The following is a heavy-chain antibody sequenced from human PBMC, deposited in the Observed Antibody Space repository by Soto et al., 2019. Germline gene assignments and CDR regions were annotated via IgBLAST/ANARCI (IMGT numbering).Heavy chain of an antibody. CDR1: GFSLNDYT. CDR2: IAGSGDSP. V-gene: IGHV3-23*01. Sequence: DVQLLESGGGLVQPGGSLRLSCAASGFSLNDYTMNWVRQPPGKRLEWVSAIAGSGDSPYYADSVKGRFTISRDNFRNTLYLQMNNLRVEDTALYYCAKDGIDWGSYFDYWGQGSLVTVSS. CDR3: AKDGIDWGSYFDY. J-gene: IGHJ4*02. D-gene: IGHD3-9*01.